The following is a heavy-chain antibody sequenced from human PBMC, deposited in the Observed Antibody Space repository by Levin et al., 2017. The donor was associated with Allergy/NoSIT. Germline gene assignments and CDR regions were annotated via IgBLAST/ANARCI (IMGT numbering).Heavy chain of an antibody. Sequence: GGSLRLSCAASGFTISTNYMTWVRQAPGKGLAWVSIIYSAGNTFYADSVKGRFTISRDNSKNTVYLQMNSLRAEDTAVYYCARLIERAYFDDWGQGTLVTVSS. CDR1: GFTISTNY. V-gene: IGHV3-53*01. J-gene: IGHJ4*02. D-gene: IGHD2-15*01. CDR3: ARLIERAYFDD. CDR2: IYSAGNT.